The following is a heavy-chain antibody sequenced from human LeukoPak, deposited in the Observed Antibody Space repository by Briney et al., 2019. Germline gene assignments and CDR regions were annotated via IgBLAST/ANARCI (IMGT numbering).Heavy chain of an antibody. V-gene: IGHV3-23*01. CDR3: AKCSASYSNDAFDV. J-gene: IGHJ3*01. CDR2: IRGGGSNT. Sequence: RGSLRLSCAASGFTFNNYAMNWVRQAPGKGLEWVSYIRGGGSNTRYSDSVKGRFIISRDNSTNILYLQMNSLRAEDTAIYYCAKCSASYSNDAFDVWGRGTMVTVSS. CDR1: GFTFNNYA. D-gene: IGHD3-10*02.